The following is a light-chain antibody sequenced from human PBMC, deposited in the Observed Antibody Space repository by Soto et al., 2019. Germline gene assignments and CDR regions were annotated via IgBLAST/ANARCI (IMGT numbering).Light chain of an antibody. CDR2: EGS. Sequence: HSVLTQPASVSVSPGQSITISCTGTSSDVGSYNLVSWYQQQPGKAPKLMIYEGSKRTSGVSNRFSGSKSGNTASLTIYGLQAEDEADYYCCSYAGSSTLVFGGGTKLTVL. J-gene: IGLJ2*01. CDR3: CSYAGSSTLV. CDR1: SSDVGSYNL. V-gene: IGLV2-23*01.